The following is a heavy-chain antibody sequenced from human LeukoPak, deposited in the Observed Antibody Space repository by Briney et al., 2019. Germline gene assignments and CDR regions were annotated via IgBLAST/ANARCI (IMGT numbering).Heavy chain of an antibody. V-gene: IGHV1-3*01. CDR2: INAGNGNT. J-gene: IGHJ6*02. D-gene: IGHD2-15*01. CDR3: ARVTFRGIAATDYYYYYGMDV. Sequence: ASVRVSCTASGYTFTSYAMHWVRQAPGQRLEWMGWINAGNGNTKYSQKFQGRVTITRDTSASTAYMELSSLRSEDTAVYYCARVTFRGIAATDYYYYYGMDVWGQGTTVTVSS. CDR1: GYTFTSYA.